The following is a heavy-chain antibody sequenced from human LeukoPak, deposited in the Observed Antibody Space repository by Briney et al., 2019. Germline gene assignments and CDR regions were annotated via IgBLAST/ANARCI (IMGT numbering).Heavy chain of an antibody. V-gene: IGHV3-7*01. CDR2: IKQDGSEK. Sequence: GGSLRLSCAASGFTFSSYWMSWVRQAPGKGLEWVANIKQDGSEKYYVDSVKGRFTISRDNAKNSLYLQMNSLRAEDTAVYYCAREGYSYGTYYFDYWGQGTLVTVSS. CDR1: GFTFSSYW. J-gene: IGHJ4*02. D-gene: IGHD5-18*01. CDR3: AREGYSYGTYYFDY.